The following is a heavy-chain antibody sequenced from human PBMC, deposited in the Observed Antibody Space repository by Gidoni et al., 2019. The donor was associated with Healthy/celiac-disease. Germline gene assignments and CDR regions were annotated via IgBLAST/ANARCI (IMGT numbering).Heavy chain of an antibody. Sequence: QVQLVQSGAEVKKPGAAVQVSCKASGYTFPSHYMPWVRQAPGQGLEWMGIINPSGGSTSYAQKFQGRVTMTRDTSTSTVYMELSSLRSEDTAVYYCAKETRITIFGVAAPGVWDVWGQGTTVTVSS. V-gene: IGHV1-46*01. D-gene: IGHD3-3*01. CDR2: INPSGGST. CDR3: AKETRITIFGVAAPGVWDV. CDR1: GYTFPSHY. J-gene: IGHJ6*02.